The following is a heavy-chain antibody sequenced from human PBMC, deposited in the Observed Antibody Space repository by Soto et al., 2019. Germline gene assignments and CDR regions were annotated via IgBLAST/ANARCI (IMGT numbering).Heavy chain of an antibody. V-gene: IGHV3-21*01. CDR2: ISSSSSYI. CDR1: GFTFSSYS. J-gene: IGHJ5*02. Sequence: PGGSLRLSCAASGFTFSSYSMNWVRQAPGKGLEWVSSISSSSSYIYYADSVKGRFTISRDNAKNSLYLQMNSLRAEDTAVYYCATANVPPSVVVPAAMSSGWLTWGQGTLVTVSS. CDR3: ATANVPPSVVVPAAMSSGWLT. D-gene: IGHD2-2*01.